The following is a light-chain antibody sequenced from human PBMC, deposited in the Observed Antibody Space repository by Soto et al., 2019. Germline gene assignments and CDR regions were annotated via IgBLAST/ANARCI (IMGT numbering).Light chain of an antibody. V-gene: IGKV3-20*01. Sequence: EIGMTQSPATLSGSTGERATLSCRASQSVSVNLAWYQQKPGQAPRLLIYGASSRATGIPDRFSGSGSGTDFTLTISRLEPQDFAVYYCQQYGSSTKITFGQGTRLEI. CDR3: QQYGSSTKIT. CDR1: QSVSVN. CDR2: GAS. J-gene: IGKJ5*01.